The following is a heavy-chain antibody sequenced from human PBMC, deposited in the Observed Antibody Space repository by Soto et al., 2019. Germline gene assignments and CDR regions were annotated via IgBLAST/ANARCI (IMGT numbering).Heavy chain of an antibody. J-gene: IGHJ6*02. D-gene: IGHD3-16*01. CDR2: ISGSGGST. CDR3: ARGWGSPAPPYYYYGMDV. Sequence: GGSLRLSCAASGFTFSSYAMSWVRQAPGKGLEWVSAISGSGGSTYYADSVKGRFTISRDNSKNTLYLQMNSLRAEDTAVYYCARGWGSPAPPYYYYGMDVWGQGTTVTVSS. CDR1: GFTFSSYA. V-gene: IGHV3-23*01.